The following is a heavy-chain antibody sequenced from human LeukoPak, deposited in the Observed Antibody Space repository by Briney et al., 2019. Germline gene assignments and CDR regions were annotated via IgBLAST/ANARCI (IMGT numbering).Heavy chain of an antibody. CDR2: IKEDGSEK. Sequence: GGSLRLSCVASGFIFSSYWMSWVRQTPGKGLEWVANIKEDGSEKYYVDSVKGRFTISRDNAKNSLYLQMNSLRAEDTAVYYCASGPEDIVVVVAAYWGQGTLVTVSS. D-gene: IGHD2-15*01. V-gene: IGHV3-7*01. CDR1: GFIFSSYW. J-gene: IGHJ4*02. CDR3: ASGPEDIVVVVAAY.